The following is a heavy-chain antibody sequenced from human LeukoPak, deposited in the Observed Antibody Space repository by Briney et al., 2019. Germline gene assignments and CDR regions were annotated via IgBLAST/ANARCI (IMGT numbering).Heavy chain of an antibody. Sequence: SETLSLTCTVSGGSISSGGYYWSWIRQHPGKGLEWIGYIYYSGSTYYNPSLKSRVTISVDTSKNQFSLKLSSVTAEDTAVYYCARDEDTSALSEYWGQGTLVTVSS. V-gene: IGHV4-31*03. CDR3: ARDEDTSALSEY. CDR2: IYYSGST. D-gene: IGHD2/OR15-2a*01. J-gene: IGHJ4*02. CDR1: GGSISSGGYY.